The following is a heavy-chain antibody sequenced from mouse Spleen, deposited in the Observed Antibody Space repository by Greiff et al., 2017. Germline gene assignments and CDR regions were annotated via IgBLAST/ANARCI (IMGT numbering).Heavy chain of an antibody. D-gene: IGHD1-1*01. V-gene: IGHV1-50*01. J-gene: IGHJ2*01. CDR1: GYTFTSYW. CDR3: ARYGSSYEGDY. CDR2: IDPSDSYT. Sequence: QVQLQQPGAELVKPGASVKLSCKASGYTFTSYWMQWVKQRPGQGLEWIGEIDPSDSYTNYNQKFKGKATLTVDTSSSTAYMQLSSRTSEDSAVYYCARYGSSYEGDYWGQGTTLTVSS.